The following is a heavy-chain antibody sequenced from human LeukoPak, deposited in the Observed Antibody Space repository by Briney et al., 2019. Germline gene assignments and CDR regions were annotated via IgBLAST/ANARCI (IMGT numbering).Heavy chain of an antibody. D-gene: IGHD3-10*01. J-gene: IGHJ6*03. Sequence: PGGSLILSCAVSAFTFSTYSMTWVRQAPGKGLEWVSSITSSSSYIYYADSVRGRFTISRDNAKNSLYLQMNSLRAEDTAVYYCARVTPGADTGNFYYYHMDVWGKGTTVTVSS. CDR1: AFTFSTYS. CDR3: ARVTPGADTGNFYYYHMDV. CDR2: ITSSSSYI. V-gene: IGHV3-21*01.